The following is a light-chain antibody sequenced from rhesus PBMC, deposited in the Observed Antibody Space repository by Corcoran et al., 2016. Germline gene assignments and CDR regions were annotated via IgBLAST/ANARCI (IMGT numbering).Light chain of an antibody. Sequence: DIQMTQSPSSLSASVGDRVTITCRASQGITKDLAWYQQKPGETPKLLVYDATRLHSGIPSRFSGSGSGTDFTLTIRSLQPEDFATYYCQHYYNIPYSFGQGTKVELK. CDR3: QHYYNIPYS. CDR2: DAT. V-gene: IGKV1-33*02. J-gene: IGKJ2*01. CDR1: QGITKD.